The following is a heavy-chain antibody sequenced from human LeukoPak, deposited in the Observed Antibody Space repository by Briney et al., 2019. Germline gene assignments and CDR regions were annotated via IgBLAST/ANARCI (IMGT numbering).Heavy chain of an antibody. Sequence: ASVKVSCKASGYTFTGYYMHWVRQAPGQGLEWMGWISAYNGNTNYAQKLQGRVTMTTDTSTSTAYMELRSLRSDDTAVYYCARVGADVKYYYFDYWGQGTLVTVSS. V-gene: IGHV1-18*04. CDR2: ISAYNGNT. J-gene: IGHJ4*02. D-gene: IGHD4-17*01. CDR3: ARVGADVKYYYFDY. CDR1: GYTFTGYY.